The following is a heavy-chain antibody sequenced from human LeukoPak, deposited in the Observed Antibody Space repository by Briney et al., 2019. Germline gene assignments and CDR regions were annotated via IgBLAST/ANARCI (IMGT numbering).Heavy chain of an antibody. CDR3: ARGLVRGRDWFDP. Sequence: GGSLRLSCAASGFTFSAYSMNWVRQAPGKGLEWVSSISSSSSYIYYADSVKGRFTISRDNAKNPLYLQMNSLRAEDTAVYYCARGLVRGRDWFDPWGQGTLVTVSS. V-gene: IGHV3-21*01. D-gene: IGHD6-19*01. CDR1: GFTFSAYS. J-gene: IGHJ5*02. CDR2: ISSSSSYI.